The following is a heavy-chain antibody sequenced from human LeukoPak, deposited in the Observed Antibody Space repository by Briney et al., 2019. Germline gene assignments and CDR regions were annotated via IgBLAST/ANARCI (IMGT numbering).Heavy chain of an antibody. D-gene: IGHD2-2*01. J-gene: IGHJ5*02. V-gene: IGHV1-69*13. Sequence: SVKVSCKASGGTFSSYAISWVRQAPGQGLEWMGGIIPIFGTANYAQKFQGRVTITADESTSTAYMELSSLRSEDTAVYYCARDGVHCSSTSCPSPYNWFDPWGQGTLVTVSS. CDR3: ARDGVHCSSTSCPSPYNWFDP. CDR1: GGTFSSYA. CDR2: IIPIFGTA.